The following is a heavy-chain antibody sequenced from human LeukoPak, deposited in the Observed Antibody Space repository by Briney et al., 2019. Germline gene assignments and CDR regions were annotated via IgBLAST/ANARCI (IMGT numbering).Heavy chain of an antibody. V-gene: IGHV1-18*01. D-gene: IGHD2-2*01. Sequence: GASVKVSCKASGYTFTSYGISWVRQAPGQGLEWMGWISAYNGNTNYAQKLQGRVTMTTDTSTSTAYMELRSLRSDDTAVYYCARDCSSTSCPSGAFDYWGQGTLVTVSS. CDR2: ISAYNGNT. J-gene: IGHJ4*02. CDR1: GYTFTSYG. CDR3: ARDCSSTSCPSGAFDY.